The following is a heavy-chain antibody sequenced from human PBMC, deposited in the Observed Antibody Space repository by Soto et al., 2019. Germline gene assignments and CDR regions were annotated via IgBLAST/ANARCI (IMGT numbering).Heavy chain of an antibody. CDR2: MNPKSGNT. CDR3: ARGLVDSGGNCFDS. J-gene: IGHJ4*02. D-gene: IGHD4-17*01. Sequence: SXKVSFKASAYSXTSYDMDWVRQATGQGLEWMGWMNPKSGNTGFEEKFQGRVKMTWNTSTGTVYLEISSMRTEDTAVYYCARGLVDSGGNCFDSWGQGTQGTVSS. V-gene: IGHV1-8*01. CDR1: AYSXTSYD.